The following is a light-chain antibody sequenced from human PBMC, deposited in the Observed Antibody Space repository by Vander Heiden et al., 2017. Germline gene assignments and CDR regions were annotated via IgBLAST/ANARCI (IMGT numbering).Light chain of an antibody. V-gene: IGKV1-12*01. Sequence: STLQSGVPARFSGSGSGTEFTLTISSMKPEDFATYFGQQAPKNHLTLGAGTKVEIK. CDR3: QQAPKNHLT. J-gene: IGKJ4*01. CDR2: S.